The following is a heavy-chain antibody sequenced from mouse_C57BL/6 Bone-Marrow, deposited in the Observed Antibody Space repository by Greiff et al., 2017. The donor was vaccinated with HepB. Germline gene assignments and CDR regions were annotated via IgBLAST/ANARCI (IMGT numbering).Heavy chain of an antibody. CDR1: GYTFTDYN. CDR2: INPNNGGT. CDR3: ARSKGYYVYWYFDV. D-gene: IGHD2-3*01. V-gene: IGHV1-18*01. Sequence: VQLQQSGPELVKPGASVKIPCKASGYTFTDYNMDWVKQSHGKSLEWIGDINPNNGGTIYNQKFKGKATLTVDKSSSTAYMELRSLTSEDTAVYYCARSKGYYVYWYFDVWGTGTTVTVSS. J-gene: IGHJ1*03.